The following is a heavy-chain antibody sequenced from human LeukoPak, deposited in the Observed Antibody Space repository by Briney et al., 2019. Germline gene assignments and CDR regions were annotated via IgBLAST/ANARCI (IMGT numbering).Heavy chain of an antibody. V-gene: IGHV3-23*01. CDR1: GFTFSSYA. Sequence: GGSLRLSCAASGFTFSSYAMSWVRQAPGKGLEWVSAISGGSTYYADSVKGRFTISRDNSKNTLYLQMNSLRAEDTAVYYCGKVAEGGSYHSYFDYWGQGTLVTVSS. J-gene: IGHJ4*02. D-gene: IGHD1-26*01. CDR2: ISGGST. CDR3: GKVAEGGSYHSYFDY.